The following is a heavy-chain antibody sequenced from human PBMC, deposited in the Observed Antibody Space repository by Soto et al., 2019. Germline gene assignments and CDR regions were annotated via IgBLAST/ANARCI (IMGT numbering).Heavy chain of an antibody. V-gene: IGHV3-23*01. J-gene: IGHJ6*02. D-gene: IGHD3-10*01. CDR2: ISGSGGST. CDR3: AKYLRGYGSGSYFPYYYYGMDV. CDR1: GFTFSSYA. Sequence: GGSLRLSCTASGFTFSSYAMSWVRQAPGKGREWVSAISGSGGSTYYADSVKGRFTISRDNSKNTLYLQMNSLRAEDTAVYYCAKYLRGYGSGSYFPYYYYGMDVWGQGTTVTVSS.